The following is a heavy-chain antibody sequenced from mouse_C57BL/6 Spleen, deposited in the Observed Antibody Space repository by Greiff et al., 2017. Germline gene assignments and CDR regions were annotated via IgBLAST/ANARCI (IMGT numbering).Heavy chain of an antibody. D-gene: IGHD2-3*01. V-gene: IGHV5-16*01. CDR3: ARVGWLLFDY. Sequence: EVKVVESEGGLVQPGSSMKLSCTASGFTFSDYYMAWVRQVPEKGLEWVANINYDGSSTYYLDSLKSRFIISRDNAKNILYLQMSSLKSEDTATYYCARVGWLLFDYWGQGTTLTVSS. CDR2: INYDGSST. J-gene: IGHJ2*01. CDR1: GFTFSDYY.